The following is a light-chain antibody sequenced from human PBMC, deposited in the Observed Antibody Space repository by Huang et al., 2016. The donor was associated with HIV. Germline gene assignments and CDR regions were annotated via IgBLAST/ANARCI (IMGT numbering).Light chain of an antibody. CDR2: LGS. Sequence: EIVMTQSPLSLPVTPGEPASISCRSSQSLLHSNGYNYLDWYLQNPGQSPQLLIYLGSNRASGVPDRFSGSGSGTDFTLKISRVEAEDVGIYYCMQALQTPVFGPGTRVDIK. CDR3: MQALQTPV. CDR1: QSLLHSNGYNY. V-gene: IGKV2-28*01. J-gene: IGKJ3*01.